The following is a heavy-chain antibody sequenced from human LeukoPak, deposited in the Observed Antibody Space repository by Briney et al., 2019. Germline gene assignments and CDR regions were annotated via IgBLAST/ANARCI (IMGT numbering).Heavy chain of an antibody. J-gene: IGHJ4*02. CDR3: ARSVVLWFGEALGY. CDR2: INPNSGGT. D-gene: IGHD3-10*01. Sequence: GASVKVSCKASGYTFTGYYMHWVRQAPGQGLEWMGWINPNSGGTNYAQKFRGRVTMTRDTSISTAYMELSRLRSDDTAVYYCARSVVLWFGEALGYWGQGTLVTVSS. V-gene: IGHV1-2*02. CDR1: GYTFTGYY.